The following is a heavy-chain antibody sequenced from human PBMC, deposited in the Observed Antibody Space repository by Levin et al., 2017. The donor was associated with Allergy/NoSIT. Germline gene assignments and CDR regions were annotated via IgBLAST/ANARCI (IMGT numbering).Heavy chain of an antibody. CDR3: ARGTYYYGSGTYYKELDI. CDR2: ISTSTSTI. V-gene: IGHV3-48*04. CDR1: GFTFSSYS. Sequence: LSLTCAASGFTFSSYSMNWVRQAPGKGLEWVSYISTSTSTIYYADSVKGRFTISRDNAKNSLYLQMNSLRAEDTAVYYCARGTYYYGSGTYYKELDIWGQGTMVTVSS. D-gene: IGHD3-10*01. J-gene: IGHJ3*02.